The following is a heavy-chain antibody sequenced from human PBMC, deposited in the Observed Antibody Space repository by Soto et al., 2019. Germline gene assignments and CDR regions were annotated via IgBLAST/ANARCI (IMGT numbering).Heavy chain of an antibody. D-gene: IGHD3-22*01. Sequence: GSLRLSCSASGFTFSSYDMHWVRQGPGKGLEWVSAIGTAGDTNYAGSVKGRFTISRENAKNSLYLQMNSLRAGDTAIYFCARAIGPTLFDYWGQGTLVTVSS. CDR1: GFTFSSYD. CDR2: IGTAGDT. J-gene: IGHJ4*02. V-gene: IGHV3-13*04. CDR3: ARAIGPTLFDY.